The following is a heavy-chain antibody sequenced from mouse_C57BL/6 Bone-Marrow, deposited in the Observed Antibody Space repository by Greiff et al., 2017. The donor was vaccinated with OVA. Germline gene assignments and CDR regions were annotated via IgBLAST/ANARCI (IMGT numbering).Heavy chain of an antibody. D-gene: IGHD1-3*01. CDR3: ASNSWFAY. CDR2: IHPNSGST. Sequence: VKLLQPGAELVKPGASVTLSCKASGYTFTSYWMHWVKQRPGQGLEWIGMIHPNSGSTNYNEKFKSKATLTVDKSSSTAYMQLSSLTSEDSAVYYCASNSWFAYWGQGTLVTGSA. V-gene: IGHV1-64*01. J-gene: IGHJ3*01. CDR1: GYTFTSYW.